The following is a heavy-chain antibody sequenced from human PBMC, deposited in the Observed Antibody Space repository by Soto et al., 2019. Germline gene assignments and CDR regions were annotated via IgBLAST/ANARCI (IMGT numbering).Heavy chain of an antibody. D-gene: IGHD2-15*01. CDR2: INPLFDTT. V-gene: IGHV1-69*01. CDR3: ARGRARSMTPYYFDH. J-gene: IGHJ4*02. CDR1: GGTFRNFG. Sequence: QGQLVQSGAEVKEPKSSVKVSCKASGGTFRNFGVSWVRQAPGQGLEWMGDINPLFDTTHYASKFQGRVTITADESTSTAYMELRSLKSEDTAVYYCARGRARSMTPYYFDHWGQGTLVTVSS.